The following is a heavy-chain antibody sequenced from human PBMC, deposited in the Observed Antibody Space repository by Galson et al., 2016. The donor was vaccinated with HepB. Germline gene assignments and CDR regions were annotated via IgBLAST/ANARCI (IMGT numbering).Heavy chain of an antibody. D-gene: IGHD5-12*01. V-gene: IGHV6-1*01. Sequence: CAISGDSVSSNSATWNWIRQSPSRGLEWLGRTYYRSKWYNDYALSVKSRITINPATSKNQFSLQLNSVTPEDTAVYYCARVRSGYSGYANPYYYGMDVWGQGTTVTVSS. J-gene: IGHJ6*02. CDR1: GDSVSSNSAT. CDR3: ARVRSGYSGYANPYYYGMDV. CDR2: TYYRSKWYN.